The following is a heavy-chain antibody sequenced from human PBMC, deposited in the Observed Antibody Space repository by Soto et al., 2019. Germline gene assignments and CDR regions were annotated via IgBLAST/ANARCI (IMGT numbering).Heavy chain of an antibody. Sequence: GESLKISCKGSGYSFAGCWIIWVRQKPGKGLEWMGRIDPSDSQTYYSPSFRGHVTISVTKSITTVFLQWSSLRASDTAMYYCARQIYDSDTGPNFQYYFDSWGQGTPVTVSS. CDR2: IDPSDSQT. J-gene: IGHJ4*02. CDR3: ARQIYDSDTGPNFQYYFDS. V-gene: IGHV5-10-1*01. D-gene: IGHD3-22*01. CDR1: GYSFAGCW.